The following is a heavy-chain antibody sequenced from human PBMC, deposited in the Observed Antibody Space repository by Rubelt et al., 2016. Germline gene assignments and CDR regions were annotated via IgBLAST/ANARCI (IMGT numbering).Heavy chain of an antibody. CDR2: INHRGST. V-gene: IGHV4-34*01. CDR3: AGDYGGNSAVS. Sequence: QVQLQQWGAGLLKPSETLSLTCAVYGGSFSGYYWSWIRQPPGKGLEWIGEINHRGSTNYNPSLKSRVTISVDTSMNQFSLKLTSVTAADTAVYYGAGDYGGNSAVSWGQGTQVTVSS. J-gene: IGHJ5*02. D-gene: IGHD4-23*01. CDR1: GGSFSGYY.